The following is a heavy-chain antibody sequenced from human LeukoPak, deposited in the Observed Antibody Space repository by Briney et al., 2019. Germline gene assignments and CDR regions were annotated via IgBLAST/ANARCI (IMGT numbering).Heavy chain of an antibody. Sequence: GGSLRLSCAGSGFIFNNYAMHWVRQPPGKGLEWVSGISWNSGSIDYADSVKGRFTISRDNAKNSLYLQMNSLRVEDTAFYYCAKDNRRYYTSGPNPDSLHWGQGALVTVSS. CDR3: AKDNRRYYTSGPNPDSLH. V-gene: IGHV3-9*01. CDR1: GFIFNNYA. D-gene: IGHD6-19*01. J-gene: IGHJ4*02. CDR2: ISWNSGSI.